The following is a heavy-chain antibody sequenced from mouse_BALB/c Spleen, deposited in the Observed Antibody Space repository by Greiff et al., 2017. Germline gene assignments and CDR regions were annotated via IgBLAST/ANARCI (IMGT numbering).Heavy chain of an antibody. CDR2: IRNKANGYTT. V-gene: IGHV7-3*02. J-gene: IGHJ2*01. Sequence: DVKLVESGGGLVQPGGSLRLSCATSGFTFTDYYMSWVRQPPGKALEWLGFIRNKANGYTTEYSASVKGRFTISRDNSQSILYLQMNTLRAEDSATYYCAREGSYYGSSSYYFDYWGQGTTLTVSS. CDR1: GFTFTDYY. D-gene: IGHD1-1*01. CDR3: AREGSYYGSSSYYFDY.